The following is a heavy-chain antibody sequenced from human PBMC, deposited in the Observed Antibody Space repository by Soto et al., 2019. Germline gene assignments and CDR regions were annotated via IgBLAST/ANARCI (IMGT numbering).Heavy chain of an antibody. Sequence: GASVKVSCKASGGTFSSYAISWVRQAPGQGLEWMGGIIPIFGTANYAQEFQGRVTITADESTSTAYMELSSLRSEDTAVYYCARDKKGGITMVRGVIMGNWFDPWGQGTLVTVSS. CDR3: ARDKKGGITMVRGVIMGNWFDP. J-gene: IGHJ5*02. CDR2: IIPIFGTA. D-gene: IGHD3-10*01. CDR1: GGTFSSYA. V-gene: IGHV1-69*13.